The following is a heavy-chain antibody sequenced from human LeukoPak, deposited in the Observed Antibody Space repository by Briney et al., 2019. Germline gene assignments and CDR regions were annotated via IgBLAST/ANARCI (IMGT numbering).Heavy chain of an antibody. J-gene: IGHJ4*02. CDR1: GFSFTSYW. V-gene: IGHV5-51*01. Sequence: ESPKISCRGSGFSFTSYWNGLARQMPGKGLEWRGIIYPGNSNTRYSTSFQGQVTTSAHKSISTAYLQWTTLKQSDTDIHCCASQMGDGYHFDHWLQGTMVTVSS. D-gene: IGHD5-24*01. CDR2: IYPGNSNT. CDR3: ASQMGDGYHFDH.